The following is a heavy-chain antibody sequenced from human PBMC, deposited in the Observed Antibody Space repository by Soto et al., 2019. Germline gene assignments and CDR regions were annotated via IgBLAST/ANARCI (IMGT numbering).Heavy chain of an antibody. J-gene: IGHJ4*02. Sequence: QVQLQQWGAGLLKPSETLSLTCAVYGGSFSGYYWSWIRQPPGKGLEWIGEINHSGSTNYNPSLKSRVTISVDTSTNQFSLKLSSVTAADTAVYYCARILQGSSWLRYFDYWGQGTLVTVSS. V-gene: IGHV4-34*01. CDR3: ARILQGSSWLRYFDY. CDR2: INHSGST. CDR1: GGSFSGYY. D-gene: IGHD6-13*01.